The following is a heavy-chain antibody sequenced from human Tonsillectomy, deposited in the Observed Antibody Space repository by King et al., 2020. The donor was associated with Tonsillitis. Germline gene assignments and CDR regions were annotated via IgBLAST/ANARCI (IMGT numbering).Heavy chain of an antibody. V-gene: IGHV3-15*01. CDR2: IKSKTDGGTT. CDR3: TTAASLPDLLWFGEPPPPYYYGMDV. CDR1: GFTFSNAW. D-gene: IGHD3-10*01. J-gene: IGHJ6*02. Sequence: EVQLVESGGGLVKPGGSLRLSCAASGFTFSNAWMSWVRQAPGKGLEWVGRIKSKTDGGTTDYAAPVKGRFTISRDDSKNTLYLQMNSLKTEDTAVYYCTTAASLPDLLWFGEPPPPYYYGMDVWGQGTTVTVSS.